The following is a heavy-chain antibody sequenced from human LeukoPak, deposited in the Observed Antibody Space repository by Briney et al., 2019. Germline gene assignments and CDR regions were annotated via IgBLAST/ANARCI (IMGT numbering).Heavy chain of an antibody. CDR1: GGSFSGYY. V-gene: IGHV4-34*01. CDR2: INHSGST. D-gene: IGHD2-2*01. Sequence: SETLSLTCAVYGGSFSGYYWSWIRQPPGKGLEWIGEINHSGSTNYNPSLKSRVTISVDTSKNQFSLKLSSVTAADTAVYYCARGLPVVPAAMSGSWFDPWGQGTLVTVSS. CDR3: ARGLPVVPAAMSGSWFDP. J-gene: IGHJ5*02.